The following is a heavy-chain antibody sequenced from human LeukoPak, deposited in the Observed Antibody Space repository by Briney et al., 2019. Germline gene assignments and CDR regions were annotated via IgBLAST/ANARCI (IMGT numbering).Heavy chain of an antibody. CDR3: ARQTKGYYYDSSGYPRTHFDY. V-gene: IGHV5-51*01. CDR2: IYPGDSDT. Sequence: GESLKISCKGSGYSFTSYWIGWVRQMPGKGLEWMGIIYPGDSDTRYSPSFQGQVTISADKSISTAYLQWSSLKASDTAMYYCARQTKGYYYDSSGYPRTHFDYWGQGTLVTVSS. CDR1: GYSFTSYW. D-gene: IGHD3-22*01. J-gene: IGHJ4*02.